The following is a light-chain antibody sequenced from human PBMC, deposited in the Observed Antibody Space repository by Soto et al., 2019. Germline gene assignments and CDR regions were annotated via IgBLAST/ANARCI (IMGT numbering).Light chain of an antibody. CDR3: HQYSNWPPWT. Sequence: EIVRTQSPATLSVSPGERATLSCRASQSLSGNLSCYQQKPGQAPRLLIYRASTRATGVPARFSASGSGTEFTLTISRLQSEDSAVYYCHQYSNWPPWTFGPGTKVEIK. CDR2: RAS. V-gene: IGKV3-15*01. J-gene: IGKJ1*01. CDR1: QSLSGN.